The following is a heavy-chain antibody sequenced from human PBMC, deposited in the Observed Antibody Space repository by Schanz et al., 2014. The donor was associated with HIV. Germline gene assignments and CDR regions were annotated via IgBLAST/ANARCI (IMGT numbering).Heavy chain of an antibody. CDR1: GFTFDDHA. Sequence: VQLVESGGGVVQPGRSLRLSCAASGFTFDDHAMYWVRQVPGKGLEWVAGITWNGAGTGYADSVKGRFTISRDSAKNTVYLQMNSLRAEDTAVYYCARDVSHDSSGHYSDYYYGMDVWGQGTTVTVSS. V-gene: IGHV3-9*01. J-gene: IGHJ6*02. CDR3: ARDVSHDSSGHYSDYYYGMDV. CDR2: ITWNGAGT. D-gene: IGHD3-22*01.